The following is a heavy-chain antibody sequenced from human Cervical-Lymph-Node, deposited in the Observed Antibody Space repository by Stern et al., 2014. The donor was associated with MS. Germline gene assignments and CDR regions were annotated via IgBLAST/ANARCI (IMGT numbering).Heavy chain of an antibody. J-gene: IGHJ5*02. D-gene: IGHD2/OR15-2a*01. CDR3: AREQSILYPAFDP. V-gene: IGHV1-69*01. CDR1: GGTFKTSA. CDR2: IVTSVANT. Sequence: VQLVQSGAEVTKPGSSVRVSCKASGGTFKTSAFNWLRQAPGQGLEWLGDIVTSVANTNYAQTFQGGVTVTEDYSTNTVYMELSFLTSEDAAVYYCAREQSILYPAFDPWGQGTLVTVSS.